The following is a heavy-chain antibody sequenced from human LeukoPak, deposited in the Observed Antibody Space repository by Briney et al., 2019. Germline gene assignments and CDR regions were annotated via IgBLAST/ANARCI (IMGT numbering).Heavy chain of an antibody. CDR2: ISGSGGST. J-gene: IGHJ4*02. D-gene: IGHD5-12*01. V-gene: IGHV3-23*01. CDR1: GFTFSSYA. Sequence: GGSLRLSCAASGFTFSSYAMSWVRQAPGKGLEWVSAISGSGGSTYYADSVKGRFTISRDNSKNTLYLQMNSLRAEDTAVYYCARDESGYGGLDYWGQGTLVTVSS. CDR3: ARDESGYGGLDY.